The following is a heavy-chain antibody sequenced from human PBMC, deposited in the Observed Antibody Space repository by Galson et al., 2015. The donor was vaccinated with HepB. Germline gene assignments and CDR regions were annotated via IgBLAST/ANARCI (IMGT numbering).Heavy chain of an antibody. Sequence: SVKVSCKASGGTFSSYAISWVRQAPGQGLGWMGGIIPIFGTANYAQKFQGRVTITADESTSTAYMELSSLRSEDTAVYYCARALHSSSWYVRYYYYYMDVWGKGTTVTVSS. CDR3: ARALHSSSWYVRYYYYYMDV. CDR1: GGTFSSYA. CDR2: IIPIFGTA. D-gene: IGHD6-13*01. J-gene: IGHJ6*03. V-gene: IGHV1-69*13.